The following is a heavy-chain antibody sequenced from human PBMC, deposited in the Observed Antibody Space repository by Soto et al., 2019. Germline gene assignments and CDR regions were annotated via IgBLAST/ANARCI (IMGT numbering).Heavy chain of an antibody. D-gene: IGHD2-21*02. J-gene: IGHJ4*02. CDR2: IIPIFGTA. CDR3: ARDRDCGGHCPTNY. V-gene: IGHV1-69*13. Sequence: GASVKVSCKASGGTFSSYAISWVRQAPGQGLEWMGGIIPIFGTANYAQKFQGRVTITADESTSTAYMELSSLRSEDTAVYYCARDRDCGGHCPTNYCGQGTLDTGSS. CDR1: GGTFSSYA.